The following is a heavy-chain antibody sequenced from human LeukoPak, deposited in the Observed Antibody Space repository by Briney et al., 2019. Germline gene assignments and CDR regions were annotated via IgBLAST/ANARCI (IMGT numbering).Heavy chain of an antibody. V-gene: IGHV3-48*01. D-gene: IGHD6-19*01. CDR3: ARDLGYSSGWYLDY. CDR1: GFTFSSYS. CDR2: ISSSSSTI. Sequence: GGSLRLSCAASGFTFSSYSMNWVRQAPGKGLEWVSYISSSSSTIYYADSVEGRFTISRDNAKNSLYLQMNSLRAEDTAVYYCARDLGYSSGWYLDYWGQGTLVTVSS. J-gene: IGHJ4*02.